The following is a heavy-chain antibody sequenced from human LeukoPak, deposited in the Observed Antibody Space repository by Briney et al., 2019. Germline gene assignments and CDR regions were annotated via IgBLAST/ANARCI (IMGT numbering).Heavy chain of an antibody. D-gene: IGHD3-16*01. CDR1: GGSISSYY. J-gene: IGHJ4*02. V-gene: IGHV4-59*08. CDR3: ARHWGAGTYYFEY. Sequence: KSSETLSLTCTVSGGSISSYYWSWIRQPPGKGLEWIGYVYYSGTTNYNPSLRSRVSISVDTSKNQFSLNLSSVTAADTAVYYCARHWGAGTYYFEYWGQGTLVTVSS. CDR2: VYYSGTT.